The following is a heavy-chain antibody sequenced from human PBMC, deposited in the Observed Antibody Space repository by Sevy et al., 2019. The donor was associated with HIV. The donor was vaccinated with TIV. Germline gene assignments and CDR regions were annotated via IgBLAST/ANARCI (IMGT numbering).Heavy chain of an antibody. J-gene: IGHJ4*02. V-gene: IGHV3-7*01. CDR2: IKQRGVEK. Sequence: GGSLRLSCAASGFTFDTYWMSWVRQAPGKGPEWVATIKQRGVEKHYVRSVKGRFTISRDNVKDSLYLQMNSLRAEDTAIYYCVRDWGYYDYVWGSYRASLDFWGQGTLVTVSS. CDR1: GFTFDTYW. CDR3: VRDWGYYDYVWGSYRASLDF. D-gene: IGHD3-16*02.